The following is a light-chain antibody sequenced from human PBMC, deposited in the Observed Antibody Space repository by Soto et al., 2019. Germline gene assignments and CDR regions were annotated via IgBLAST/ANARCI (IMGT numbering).Light chain of an antibody. J-gene: IGLJ3*02. CDR2: EDN. CDR1: SSNIGNNY. V-gene: IGLV1-51*02. Sequence: QSVLTQPPSMSAAPGLKVTVSCSGGSSNIGNNYVSWYQQFPGTAPKHLIYEDNKRPSDIPDRFSASRSGTSATLDITGLQTGDEADYYCGTWDNSLSVWVFGGGTKLTVL. CDR3: GTWDNSLSVWV.